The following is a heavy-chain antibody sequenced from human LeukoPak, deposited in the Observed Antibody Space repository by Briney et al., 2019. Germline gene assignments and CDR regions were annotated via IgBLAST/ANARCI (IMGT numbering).Heavy chain of an antibody. CDR1: GFTFSSYA. CDR2: ISGSGGST. D-gene: IGHD3-3*01. V-gene: IGHV3-23*01. Sequence: GGSLRLSCAASGFTFSSYAMSWVRQAPGKGLEWVSAISGSGGSTYYADSVKGRFTISRDNSKNTLYLQMNSLRAEDTAVYYCAKDLTIFGVAAHYMDVWGKGTTVTVSS. CDR3: AKDLTIFGVAAHYMDV. J-gene: IGHJ6*03.